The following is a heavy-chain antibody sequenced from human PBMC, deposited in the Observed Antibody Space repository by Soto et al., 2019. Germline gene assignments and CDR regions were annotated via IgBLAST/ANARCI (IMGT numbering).Heavy chain of an antibody. CDR3: ASSTTVLTAHDY. J-gene: IGHJ4*02. D-gene: IGHD4-17*01. Sequence: GGSLRLSCAASGFTFSSYWMSWVRQAPGKGLEWVANIKQEGSEKNYVDSVKGRFTISRDNAKNALYLQMNSLRAVDSAVYYCASSTTVLTAHDYWGQGTLVTVSS. V-gene: IGHV3-7*01. CDR1: GFTFSSYW. CDR2: IKQEGSEK.